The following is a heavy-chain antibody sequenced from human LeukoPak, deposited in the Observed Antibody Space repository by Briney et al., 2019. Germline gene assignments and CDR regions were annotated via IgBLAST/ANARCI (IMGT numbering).Heavy chain of an antibody. CDR1: GGSFSGYY. D-gene: IGHD3-22*01. Sequence: SSETLSLTCAVYGGSFSGYYWSWIRQPPGKGLEWIGEINHSGSTNYNPSLKSRVTISVDTSKNQFSLKLSSVTAADTAVYYCAREESHLHSSGYYYALDYWGQGTLVTVS. J-gene: IGHJ4*02. V-gene: IGHV4-34*01. CDR3: AREESHLHSSGYYYALDY. CDR2: INHSGST.